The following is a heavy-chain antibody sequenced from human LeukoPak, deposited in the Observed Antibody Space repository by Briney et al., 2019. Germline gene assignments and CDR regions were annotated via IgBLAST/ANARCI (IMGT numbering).Heavy chain of an antibody. D-gene: IGHD3-3*01. CDR3: AHMYYDFWSGYYLQYGWFDP. V-gene: IGHV2-5*02. Sequence: SGPTLVKPTQTLTLTCTFSGFSLSTSGVGVGWIRQPPGKALEWLALIYWDDDKRYSPSLKSRLTITKDTSKTQVVLTMTNMDPVDTATYYCAHMYYDFWSGYYLQYGWFDPWGQGTLVTVSS. J-gene: IGHJ5*02. CDR1: GFSLSTSGVG. CDR2: IYWDDDK.